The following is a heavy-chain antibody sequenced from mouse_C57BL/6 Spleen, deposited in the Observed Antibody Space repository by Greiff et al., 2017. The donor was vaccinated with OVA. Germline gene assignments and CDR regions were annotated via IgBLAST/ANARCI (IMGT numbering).Heavy chain of an antibody. V-gene: IGHV7-3*01. J-gene: IGHJ4*01. Sequence: EVKLMESGGGLVQPGGSLSLSCAASGFTFTAYYMSWVRQPPGKALEWLGFIRNKANGYTTEYSASVKGRFTIYRDNSQSILYLQMNALRAEDSATYYCARYIYGNYAMDYWGQGTSVTVSS. CDR1: GFTFTAYY. CDR3: ARYIYGNYAMDY. D-gene: IGHD2-1*01. CDR2: IRNKANGYTT.